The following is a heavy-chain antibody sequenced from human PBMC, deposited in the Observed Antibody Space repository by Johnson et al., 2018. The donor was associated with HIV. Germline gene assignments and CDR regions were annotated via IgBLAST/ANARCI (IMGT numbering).Heavy chain of an antibody. CDR1: GFTVSSNY. Sequence: EVQLVESGGGLIQPGGSLRLSCAASGFTVSSNYMSWVRQAPGKGLEWVSVIYSGGTTNYADSVKGRFTISRDNSKNTLYLQMNNLRAEDTAVYYCARDPSRSPGAFDIWGQGTMVTISS. CDR3: ARDPSRSPGAFDI. V-gene: IGHV3-53*01. CDR2: IYSGGTT. J-gene: IGHJ3*02.